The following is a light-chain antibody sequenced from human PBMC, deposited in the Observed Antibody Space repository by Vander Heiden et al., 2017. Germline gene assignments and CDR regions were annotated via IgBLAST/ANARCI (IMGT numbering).Light chain of an antibody. CDR3: QLYNNYWWT. CDR2: KAS. J-gene: IGKJ1*01. Sequence: IHITESPSTLSASVGDRVTITCRASQSISTWLAWYQQKPGKAPKLLIYKASSLESGVPSRFSGSGSGTEFTLTISSLQPDDFATYYCQLYNNYWWTFGQGTKVEIK. V-gene: IGKV1-5*03. CDR1: QSISTW.